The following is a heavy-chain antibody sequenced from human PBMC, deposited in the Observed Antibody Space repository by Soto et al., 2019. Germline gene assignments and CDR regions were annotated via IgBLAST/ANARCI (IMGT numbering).Heavy chain of an antibody. CDR1: GFTFSSYA. Sequence: PVGSLRLSCAASGFTFSSYAMSWVRQAPGRGLEWVSAISGSGGSTYYADSVKGRFTISRDNSKNTLYLQMNSLRAEDTAVYYCAKDLGILTGYYTPRDFYYYYGMDVWGQGTTVTVSS. J-gene: IGHJ6*02. D-gene: IGHD3-9*01. CDR2: ISGSGGST. CDR3: AKDLGILTGYYTPRDFYYYYGMDV. V-gene: IGHV3-23*01.